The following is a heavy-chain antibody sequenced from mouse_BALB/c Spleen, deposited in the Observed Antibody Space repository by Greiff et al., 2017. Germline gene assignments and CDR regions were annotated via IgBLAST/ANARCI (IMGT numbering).Heavy chain of an antibody. V-gene: IGHV2-2*02. D-gene: IGHD2-3*01. CDR1: GFSLTSYG. J-gene: IGHJ1*01. CDR2: IWSGGST. CDR3: ARDGYYGRGYFDV. Sequence: QVQLQQSGPGLVQPSQSLSITCTVSGFSLTSYGVHWVRQSPGKGLEWLGVIWSGGSTDYNAAFISRLSISKDNSKSQVFFKMNSLQANDTAIYYCARDGYYGRGYFDVWGAGTTVTVSS.